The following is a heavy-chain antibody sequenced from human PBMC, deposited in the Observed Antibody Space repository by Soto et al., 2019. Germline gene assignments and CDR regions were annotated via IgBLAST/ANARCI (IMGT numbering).Heavy chain of an antibody. CDR2: IYYSGST. V-gene: IGHV4-30-4*01. J-gene: IGHJ4*01. Sequence: SETLSLTCTVSGGSISSGDYYWSWIRQPPGKGLEWIGYIYYSGSTYYSPSLKSRVTISVDTSKNHFSLKLSSVTAADTAVYYAAVSPDYRLLSSMYAVLVDLSAVIVTVPWNFCAYF. D-gene: IGHD1-7*01. CDR3: AVSPDYRLLSSMYAVLVDLSAVIVTVPWNFCAYF. CDR1: GGSISSGDYY.